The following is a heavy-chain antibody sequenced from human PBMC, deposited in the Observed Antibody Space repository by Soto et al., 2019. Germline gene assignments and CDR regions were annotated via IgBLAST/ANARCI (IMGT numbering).Heavy chain of an antibody. J-gene: IGHJ6*02. CDR2: ISGSGGST. V-gene: IGHV3-23*01. D-gene: IGHD2-2*01. CDR3: ARVVPAATYYYYGMDV. Sequence: PVGSLRLSCAASGFTFSSYAMSWVRQAPGKGLEWVSAISGSGGSTYYADSVKGRFTISRDNSKNTLYLQMNSLRAEDTAVYYCARVVPAATYYYYGMDVWGQGNTVTVS. CDR1: GFTFSSYA.